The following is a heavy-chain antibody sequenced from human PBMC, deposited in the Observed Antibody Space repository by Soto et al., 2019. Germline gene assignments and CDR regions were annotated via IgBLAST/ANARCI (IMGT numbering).Heavy chain of an antibody. CDR1: GGSISSGGYY. CDR3: ARGVPAPLKYSYYGMDV. D-gene: IGHD2-2*01. CDR2: IYYSGST. V-gene: IGHV4-31*03. J-gene: IGHJ6*02. Sequence: QVQLQESGPGLVKPSQTLSLTCTVSGGSISSGGYYWSWIRQHPGKGLEWIGYIYYSGSTYYNPSLKSRVTISVDTPRNQFSLKLSSVTAADTAVYYCARGVPAPLKYSYYGMDVWGQGTTVTVSS.